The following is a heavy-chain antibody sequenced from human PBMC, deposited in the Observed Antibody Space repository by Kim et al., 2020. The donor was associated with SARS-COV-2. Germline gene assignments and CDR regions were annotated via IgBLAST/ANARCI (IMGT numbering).Heavy chain of an antibody. CDR2: ISYDGSNK. J-gene: IGHJ3*02. D-gene: IGHD2-15*01. Sequence: GGSLRLSCAASGFTFSSYAMHWVRQAPGKGLEWVAVISYDGSNKYYADSVKGRFTISRDNSKNTLYLQMNSLRAEDTAVYYCARTADIVVVVAAGGAFDIWGQGTMVTVSS. V-gene: IGHV3-30*04. CDR1: GFTFSSYA. CDR3: ARTADIVVVVAAGGAFDI.